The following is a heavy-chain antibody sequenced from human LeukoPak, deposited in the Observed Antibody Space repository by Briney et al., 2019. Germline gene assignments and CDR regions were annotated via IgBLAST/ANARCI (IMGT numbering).Heavy chain of an antibody. V-gene: IGHV1-2*02. D-gene: IGHD5-24*01. J-gene: IGHJ4*02. CDR2: INPNSGGT. Sequence: ASVKVSCKASGYTFTGYYMHWVRQAPGQGLEWMGWINPNSGGTNYAQKLQGRVTMTRDTSMSTAYMELRRLRSDDTAVYYCARGGDGYRLDYWGQGTLVTVSS. CDR3: ARGGDGYRLDY. CDR1: GYTFTGYY.